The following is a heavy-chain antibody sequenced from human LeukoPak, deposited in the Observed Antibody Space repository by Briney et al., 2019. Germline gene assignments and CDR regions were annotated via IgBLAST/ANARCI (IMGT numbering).Heavy chain of an antibody. CDR1: GFTFSSYS. CDR2: ISSSSSTI. Sequence: GGSLRLSCAASGFTFSSYSMNWVRQAPGKGLEWVSYISSSSSTIYYADSVKGRFTISRDNAKNSLYLQMNSLRAEDTAAYYCARVTTAPTHYYYYYMDVWAKGPRSPSP. CDR3: ARVTTAPTHYYYYYMDV. V-gene: IGHV3-48*01. J-gene: IGHJ6*03. D-gene: IGHD4-11*01.